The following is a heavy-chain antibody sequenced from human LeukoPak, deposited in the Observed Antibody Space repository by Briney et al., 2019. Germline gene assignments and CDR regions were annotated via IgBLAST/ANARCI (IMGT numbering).Heavy chain of an antibody. J-gene: IGHJ6*02. CDR3: ARISTYYDILTGYPLYGMDV. CDR2: IKQDGSEK. CDR1: GFTFSNHW. Sequence: GGSLRLSCAASGFTFSNHWMSWVRQAPGRGLEWVANIKQDGSEKYFVDSVKGRFIISRDNAKNSLYLQMNSLRAEDTAVYYCARISTYYDILTGYPLYGMDVWGQGTLVTVSS. V-gene: IGHV3-7*03. D-gene: IGHD3-9*01.